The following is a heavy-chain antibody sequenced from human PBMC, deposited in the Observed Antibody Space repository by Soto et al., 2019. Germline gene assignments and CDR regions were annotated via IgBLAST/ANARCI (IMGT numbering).Heavy chain of an antibody. CDR1: GDRVSSNSTA. J-gene: IGHJ4*01. V-gene: IGHV6-1*01. Sequence: PLHTHSLTCAICGDRVSSNSTAWNWIRQSPSRGLEWLGRTYYRSKWYNDYPLSVKSRIIINPDTSKNQFSLQLNSVTPEDTAVYYCARDRTYYYDAGGYYAPYYFDSWCPGTLVSAPQ. CDR2: TYYRSKWYN. D-gene: IGHD3-22*01. CDR3: ARDRTYYYDAGGYYAPYYFDS.